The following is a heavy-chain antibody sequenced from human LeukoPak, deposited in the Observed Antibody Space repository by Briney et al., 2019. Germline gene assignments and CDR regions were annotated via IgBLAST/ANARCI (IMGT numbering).Heavy chain of an antibody. CDR2: IYHSGST. CDR3: ARDLTQQLVPRGWFDP. J-gene: IGHJ5*02. D-gene: IGHD6-13*01. Sequence: SQTLSLTCAVSGYSLSSGYYWGWIRQPPGKGLEWIGGIYHSGSTYYNPSLKSRVTISVDTSKNQFSLKLSSVTAADTAVYYCARDLTQQLVPRGWFDPWGQGTLVTVSS. V-gene: IGHV4-38-2*02. CDR1: GYSLSSGYY.